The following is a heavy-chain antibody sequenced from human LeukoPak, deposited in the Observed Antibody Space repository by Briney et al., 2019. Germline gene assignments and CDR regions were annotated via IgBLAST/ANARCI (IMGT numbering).Heavy chain of an antibody. CDR3: ARGPDFYDSSGYYPI. CDR1: GGSISSYY. D-gene: IGHD3-22*01. J-gene: IGHJ4*02. CDR2: INHSGST. V-gene: IGHV4-34*01. Sequence: SETLSLTCTVSGGSISSYYWSWIRQPPGKGLEWIGEINHSGSTKYNPPLKSRVTISVDRSKNQFSLKLSSVTAADTAVYYCARGPDFYDSSGYYPIWGQGTLVTVSS.